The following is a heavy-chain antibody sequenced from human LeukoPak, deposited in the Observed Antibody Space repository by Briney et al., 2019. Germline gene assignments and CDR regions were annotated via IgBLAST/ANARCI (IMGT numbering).Heavy chain of an antibody. CDR1: GFTVSSNY. Sequence: GGSLRLSCAASGFTVSSNYMSWVRQAPGKGLEWVSIIYSGGSTYYADSVKGRFTISRDNSKNTLYLQMNSLRAEDTAVYYCAKDPKLETPYYFDYWGQGTLVTVSS. CDR2: IYSGGST. D-gene: IGHD1-1*01. J-gene: IGHJ4*02. CDR3: AKDPKLETPYYFDY. V-gene: IGHV3-53*01.